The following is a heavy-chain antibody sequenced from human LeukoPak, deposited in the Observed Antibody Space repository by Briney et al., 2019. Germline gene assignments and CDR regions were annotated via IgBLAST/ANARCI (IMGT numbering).Heavy chain of an antibody. CDR3: ARDPGDYGYFQH. CDR1: GGSISSGGYY. Sequence: PSETLSLTCTVSGGSISSGGYYWSWIRQPPGKGLEWIGYIYYSGSTNYNPSLKSRVTISVDTSKNQFSLKLSSVTAADTAVYYCARDPGDYGYFQHWGQGTLVTVS. D-gene: IGHD4-17*01. CDR2: IYYSGST. V-gene: IGHV4-61*08. J-gene: IGHJ1*01.